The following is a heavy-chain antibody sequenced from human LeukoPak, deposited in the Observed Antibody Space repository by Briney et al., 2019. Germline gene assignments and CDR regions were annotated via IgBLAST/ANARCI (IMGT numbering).Heavy chain of an antibody. CDR1: GFTFSSDG. CDR3: AREGFGGSGYYYGGFDY. Sequence: GGSLRLSCAASGFTFSSDGMHWVRQAPGKGLEGVAVIWYDGSNKYYADSVKGRFTISRDNAKNTLYLQMDSLRAEDTAVYYCAREGFGGSGYYYGGFDYWGQGTLVTVSS. D-gene: IGHD3-22*01. J-gene: IGHJ4*02. V-gene: IGHV3-33*01. CDR2: IWYDGSNK.